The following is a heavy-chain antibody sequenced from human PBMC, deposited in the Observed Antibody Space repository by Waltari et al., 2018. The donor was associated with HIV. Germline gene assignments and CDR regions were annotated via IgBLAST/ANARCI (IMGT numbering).Heavy chain of an antibody. J-gene: IGHJ4*02. V-gene: IGHV3-7*01. D-gene: IGHD2-2*01. CDR3: ARARYCSSISCSYFDD. Sequence: EVQLVESGGGLVQSGGSLRLSCAVYGLSFSGYWMSLVRQAPGKGLEWVANIKEDGSEKYYVDSVKGRFTISRDNAKNSLYLQMNSLRAEDTAMYYCARARYCSSISCSYFDDWGQGTLVTVSS. CDR1: GLSFSGYW. CDR2: IKEDGSEK.